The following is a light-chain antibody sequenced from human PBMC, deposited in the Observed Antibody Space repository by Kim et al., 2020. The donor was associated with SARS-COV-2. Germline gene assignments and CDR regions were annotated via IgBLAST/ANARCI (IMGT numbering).Light chain of an antibody. CDR1: ISNIGSYNY. Sequence: QSVLTQPASVSGSPVQSITISCTGTISNIGSYNYVSWHQQHPGKAPKLMIYDVNKRPSGISSRFSGSKSGSTASLTISGLQSEDEADYYCSSFTTRSTLVFGGGTQLTVL. CDR3: SSFTTRSTLV. V-gene: IGLV2-14*03. J-gene: IGLJ3*02. CDR2: DVN.